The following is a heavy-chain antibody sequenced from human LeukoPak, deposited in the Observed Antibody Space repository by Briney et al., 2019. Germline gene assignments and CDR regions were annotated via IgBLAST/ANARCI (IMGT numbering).Heavy chain of an antibody. Sequence: ASVKVSCKASGGTFSSYAISWVRQAPGQGLEWMGGIIPIFGTANYAQKFQGRVTITTDESTSTAYMELSSLRSEDTAVYHCAVIWAAREQGCYYYMDVWGKGTTVTVSS. V-gene: IGHV1-69*05. J-gene: IGHJ6*03. CDR3: AVIWAAREQGCYYYMDV. CDR2: IIPIFGTA. CDR1: GGTFSSYA. D-gene: IGHD6-6*01.